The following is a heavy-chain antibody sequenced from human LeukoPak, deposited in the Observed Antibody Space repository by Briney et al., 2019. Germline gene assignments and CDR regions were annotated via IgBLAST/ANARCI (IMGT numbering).Heavy chain of an antibody. CDR2: IDPNSGGT. D-gene: IGHD3-3*01. CDR1: GYTFTNSY. Sequence: ASVKVSCKASGYTFTNSYIQWVRQAPGQGLEWMGWIDPNSGGTKYAQRFQGRVTMTTDTPTSTAYMDLRSLKSDDTAVYYCAVHDFYSGGYHFDYWGQGTLVTVSS. J-gene: IGHJ4*02. CDR3: AVHDFYSGGYHFDY. V-gene: IGHV1-2*02.